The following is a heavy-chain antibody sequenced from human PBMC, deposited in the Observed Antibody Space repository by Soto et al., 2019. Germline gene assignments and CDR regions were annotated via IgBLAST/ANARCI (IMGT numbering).Heavy chain of an antibody. CDR2: IIPIFGTA. CDR3: ARHPGGRGYYYGMDV. CDR1: GGTFSSYA. D-gene: IGHD2-15*01. V-gene: IGHV1-69*12. J-gene: IGHJ6*02. Sequence: QVQLVQSGAEVKKPGSSVKVSCKASGGTFSSYAISWVRQAPGQGLEWMGGIIPIFGTANYAQKFQGRVTITADESTSTSYIVLSSLRSEDTAVYYCARHPGGRGYYYGMDVWGQGTTVTVSS.